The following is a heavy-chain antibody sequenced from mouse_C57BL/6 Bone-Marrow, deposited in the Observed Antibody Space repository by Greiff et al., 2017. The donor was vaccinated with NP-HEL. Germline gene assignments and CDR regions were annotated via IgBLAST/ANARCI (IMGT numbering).Heavy chain of an antibody. CDR2: IDPSDSET. CDR1: GYTFTSYW. V-gene: IGHV1-52*01. CDR3: ARRGLYYDYEGGAMDY. D-gene: IGHD2-4*01. Sequence: QVQLQQPGAELVRPGSSVKLSCKASGYTFTSYWMHWVKQRPIQGLEWIGNIDPSDSETPYNQKFKDKATLTVDKSSSTAYMQLSSLTSEDSAVYYCARRGLYYDYEGGAMDYWGQGTSVTVSS. J-gene: IGHJ4*01.